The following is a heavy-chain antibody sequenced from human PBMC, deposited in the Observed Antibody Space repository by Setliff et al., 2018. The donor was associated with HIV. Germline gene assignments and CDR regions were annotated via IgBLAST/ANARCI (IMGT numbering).Heavy chain of an antibody. CDR3: ARVFSAGWFDS. D-gene: IGHD6-13*01. Sequence: GESLKISCKTSGYDFTTNWVGWVHQMTGKGREWMGIIRPAEYDTRVNPSFQGHVTISADKSIITTYLQLSSLRASDTAMDYCARVFSAGWFDSWGQGTMVTVSS. CDR1: GYDFTTNW. V-gene: IGHV5-51*07. CDR2: IRPAEYDT. J-gene: IGHJ5*01.